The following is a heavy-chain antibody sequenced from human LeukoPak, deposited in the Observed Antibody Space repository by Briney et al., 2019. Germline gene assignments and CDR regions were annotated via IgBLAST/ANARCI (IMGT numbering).Heavy chain of an antibody. CDR2: IYTSGST. D-gene: IGHD3-10*01. V-gene: IGHV4-4*07. CDR3: ARDLTVRGVIPYYYCYMDV. J-gene: IGHJ6*03. CDR1: GGSISSYY. Sequence: PSETLSLTCTVSGGSISSYYWSWIRQPAGKGLEWIGRIYTSGSTNYNPSLKSRVTMSVDTSKNQFSLKLSSVTAADTAVYYCARDLTVRGVIPYYYCYMDVWGKGTTVTVSS.